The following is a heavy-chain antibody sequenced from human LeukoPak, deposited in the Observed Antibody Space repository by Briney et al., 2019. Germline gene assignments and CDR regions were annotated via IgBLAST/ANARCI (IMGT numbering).Heavy chain of an antibody. V-gene: IGHV4-4*09. CDR3: ARRTSGYSHFDY. D-gene: IGHD3-22*01. CDR2: IYGSGST. J-gene: IGHJ4*02. Sequence: SETLSLTCTVSGGSISSYHWSWIRQPPGKGLEWIGDIYGSGSTNYNPSLKSRVTISVDNSKNQFSLKLSSVTAADTAVYYCARRTSGYSHFDYWGQGTLVTVSS. CDR1: GGSISSYH.